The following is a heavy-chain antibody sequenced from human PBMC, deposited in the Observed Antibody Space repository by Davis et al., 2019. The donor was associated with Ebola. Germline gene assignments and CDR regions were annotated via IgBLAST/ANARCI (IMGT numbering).Heavy chain of an antibody. Sequence: GGSLRLSCAASGFTFSNAWMNWVRQAPGKGLEWISYISRGGNTKYYADSVKGRFTISRDNAKDSLYLQMSSLGAEDTAVYYCARDSLRDGYPELDYWGQGTLVTVSS. D-gene: IGHD5-24*01. CDR2: ISRGGNTK. J-gene: IGHJ4*02. V-gene: IGHV3-48*04. CDR3: ARDSLRDGYPELDY. CDR1: GFTFSNAW.